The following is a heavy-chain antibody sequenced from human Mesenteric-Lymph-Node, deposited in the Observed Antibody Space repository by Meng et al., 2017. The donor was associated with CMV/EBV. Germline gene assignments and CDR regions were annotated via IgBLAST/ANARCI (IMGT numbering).Heavy chain of an antibody. CDR1: GFTFSSYS. V-gene: IGHV3-21*01. Sequence: GGSLRLSCAASGFTFSSYSMNWVRQAPGKGLEWVSSISSSSSYIYYADSVKGRFTISRDNAKNSLYLQMNSLRAEDTAVYYCARVQFVDTAMVVIASDAFDIWGQGTMVTVSS. J-gene: IGHJ3*02. CDR2: ISSSSSYI. D-gene: IGHD5-18*01. CDR3: ARVQFVDTAMVVIASDAFDI.